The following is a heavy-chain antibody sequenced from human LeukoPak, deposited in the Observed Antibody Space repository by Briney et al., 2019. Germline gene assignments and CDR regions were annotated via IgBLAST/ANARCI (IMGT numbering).Heavy chain of an antibody. CDR1: GGTFSTYA. CDR3: ARAYSSSWYPPRSYYYYGMDV. D-gene: IGHD6-13*01. V-gene: IGHV1-69*13. Sequence: ASVKVSCKASGGTFSTYAISWVRQAPGQGFEWMGGIIPIFGTANYAQKFQGRVTITADESTSTAYMELSSLRSEDTAVYYCARAYSSSWYPPRSYYYYGMDVWGQGTTVTVSS. J-gene: IGHJ6*02. CDR2: IIPIFGTA.